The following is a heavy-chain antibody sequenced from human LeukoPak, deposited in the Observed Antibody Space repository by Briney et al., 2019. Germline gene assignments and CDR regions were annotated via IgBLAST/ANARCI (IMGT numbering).Heavy chain of an antibody. CDR3: ARHLYGRMDV. Sequence: SETLSLTCTVSGGSISSYYWSWIRQPPGKGLEWIGYIYYSGSTNYNPSLKSRVTISVDTSKNQFSLKPSSVTAADTAVYYCARHLYGRMDVWGQGTTVTVSS. CDR1: GGSISSYY. CDR2: IYYSGST. J-gene: IGHJ6*02. V-gene: IGHV4-59*08. D-gene: IGHD4-17*01.